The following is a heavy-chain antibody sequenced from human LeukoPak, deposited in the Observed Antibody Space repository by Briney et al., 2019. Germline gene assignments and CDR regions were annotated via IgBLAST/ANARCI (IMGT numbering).Heavy chain of an antibody. CDR3: ARQLGYYGSGSYHPYWYFDL. V-gene: IGHV1-58*01. Sequence: ASVKVSCKASGFTFTSSAVQWVRQARGQRLEWIGWIVVGSGNTSYAQKFQGRVTMTRDTSTSTVYMELSSLRSEDTAVYYCARQLGYYGSGSYHPYWYFDLWGRGTLVTVSS. CDR1: GFTFTSSA. CDR2: IVVGSGNT. J-gene: IGHJ2*01. D-gene: IGHD3-10*01.